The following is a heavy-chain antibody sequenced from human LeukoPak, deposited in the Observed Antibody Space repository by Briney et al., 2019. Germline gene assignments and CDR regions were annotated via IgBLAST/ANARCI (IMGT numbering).Heavy chain of an antibody. D-gene: IGHD6-13*01. CDR3: ARQPVSPHDYFDF. Sequence: GGALRLSCPASGFTFSRYTLNWLRQAPGKGPEWVAHINEVGSVQYYVDSVKGRFTISRDNVKKSLYLQLNRLRPEDTALYYGARQPVSPHDYFDFWGQGTLVTVSS. CDR2: INEVGSVQ. J-gene: IGHJ4*02. V-gene: IGHV3-7*01. CDR1: GFTFSRYT.